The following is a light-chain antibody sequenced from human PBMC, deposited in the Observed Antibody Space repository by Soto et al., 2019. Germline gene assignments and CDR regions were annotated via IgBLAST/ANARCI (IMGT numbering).Light chain of an antibody. V-gene: IGKV1-5*03. CDR1: ESISSW. CDR2: KAS. J-gene: IGKJ4*01. CDR3: HQYSASHT. Sequence: DIQMTQSPSTLSASVGDRIIITCRASESISSWLAWYQQKPGKAPKLLLYKASTLESGVPSRISAGGSGTEFTLTISSLQPDDSATYFCHQYSASHTFGGGTKVEIK.